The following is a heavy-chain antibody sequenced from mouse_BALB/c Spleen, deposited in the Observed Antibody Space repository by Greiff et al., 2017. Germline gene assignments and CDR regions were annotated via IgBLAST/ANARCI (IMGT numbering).Heavy chain of an antibody. CDR3: ARRGNGNYAYAMDY. J-gene: IGHJ4*01. CDR1: GFTFSSFG. D-gene: IGHD2-1*01. V-gene: IGHV5-17*02. CDR2: ISSGSSTI. Sequence: DVMLVESGGGLVQPGGSRKLSCAASGFTFSSFGMHWVRQAPEKGLEWVAYISSGSSTIYYADTVKGRFTISRDNPKNTLFLQMTSLRSEDTAMYYCARRGNGNYAYAMDYWGQGTSVTVSS.